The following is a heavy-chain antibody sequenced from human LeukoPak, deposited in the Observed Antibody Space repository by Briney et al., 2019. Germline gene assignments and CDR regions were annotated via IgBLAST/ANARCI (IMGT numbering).Heavy chain of an antibody. CDR1: GFTFSSYA. Sequence: GGSLRLSCAASGFTFSSYAMHWVRQAPGKGLEWVAVISYDGSNKYYADSVKGRFTISRDNSKNTLYLQMNGLRDEDTAVYYCARGPLGSAWYVQYFDQWGQGTLVTVSS. V-gene: IGHV3-30-3*01. D-gene: IGHD6-13*01. J-gene: IGHJ4*02. CDR3: ARGPLGSAWYVQYFDQ. CDR2: ISYDGSNK.